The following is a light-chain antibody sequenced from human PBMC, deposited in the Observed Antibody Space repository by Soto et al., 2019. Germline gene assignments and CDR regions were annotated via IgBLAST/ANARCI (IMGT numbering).Light chain of an antibody. CDR3: QSYDSSLSADV. Sequence: QSVRTQPPSVSGAPGQRVTISCTGPSSNIGAGYDVHWYQQPPGAAPKLLIYLNTNRPSGVPGRFSGSKSDTSASLAITGLQAEDEADYYCQSYDSSLSADVFGSGTKVTVL. V-gene: IGLV1-40*01. CDR1: SSNIGAGYD. J-gene: IGLJ1*01. CDR2: LNT.